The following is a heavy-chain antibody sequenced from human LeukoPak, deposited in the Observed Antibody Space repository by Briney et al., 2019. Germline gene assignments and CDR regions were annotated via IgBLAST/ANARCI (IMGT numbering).Heavy chain of an antibody. CDR3: AREVVRGVTSYYYGMDV. CDR1: GFTFSSYW. D-gene: IGHD3-10*01. Sequence: GGSLRLSCAASGFTFSSYWMSWVRQAPGKGLEWVANIKQDGSEKYYVGSVKGRFTISRDNAKNSLYLQMNSLRVEDTAVYYCAREVVRGVTSYYYGMDVWGQGATVTVSS. V-gene: IGHV3-7*01. J-gene: IGHJ6*02. CDR2: IKQDGSEK.